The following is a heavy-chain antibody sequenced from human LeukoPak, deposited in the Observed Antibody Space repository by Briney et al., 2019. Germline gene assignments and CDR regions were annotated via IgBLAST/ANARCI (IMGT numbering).Heavy chain of an antibody. D-gene: IGHD6-13*01. CDR3: ERGRYSSSWYYYYYYMDV. J-gene: IGHJ6*03. V-gene: IGHV1-69*06. CDR2: IIPIFGTA. CDR1: GYTFTGYY. Sequence: SVKVSCKASGYTFTGYYMHWVRQAPGQELEWMGGIIPIFGTANYAQKFQGRVTITADKSTSTAYMELSSLRSEDTAVYYCERGRYSSSWYYYYYYMDVWGKGTTVTVSS.